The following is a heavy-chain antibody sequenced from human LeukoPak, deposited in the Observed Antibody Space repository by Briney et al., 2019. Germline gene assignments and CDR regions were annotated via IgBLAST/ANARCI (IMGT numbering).Heavy chain of an antibody. CDR3: ARARHNKVVTAPFDY. CDR1: GYTFTSYG. D-gene: IGHD3-22*01. CDR2: ISAYSGNT. V-gene: IGHV1-18*01. J-gene: IGHJ4*02. Sequence: ASVKVSCKASGYTFTSYGISWVRQAPGQGLEWMGWISAYSGNTNYAQKLQGRVTMTTDTSTSTAYMELRSLRSDDTAVYYCARARHNKVVTAPFDYWGQGTLVTVSS.